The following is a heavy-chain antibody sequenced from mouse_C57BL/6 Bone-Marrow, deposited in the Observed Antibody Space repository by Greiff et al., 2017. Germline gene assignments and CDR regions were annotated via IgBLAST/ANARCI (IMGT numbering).Heavy chain of an antibody. D-gene: IGHD2-3*01. Sequence: VKLQQPGAELVKPGASVKLSCKASGYTFTSYWMQWVKQRPGQGLEWIGEIDPSDSYTNYNQKFKGKATLTVDTSSSTAYIQLSSLTSEYSAVYYCASEGIYDGYGAWFAYWGQGTLVTVSA. CDR2: IDPSDSYT. V-gene: IGHV1-50*01. J-gene: IGHJ3*01. CDR3: ASEGIYDGYGAWFAY. CDR1: GYTFTSYW.